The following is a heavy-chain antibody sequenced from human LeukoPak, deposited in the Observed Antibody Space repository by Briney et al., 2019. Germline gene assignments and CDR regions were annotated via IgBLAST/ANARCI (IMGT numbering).Heavy chain of an antibody. J-gene: IGHJ5*02. D-gene: IGHD3-22*01. CDR1: GGSISSGGYY. CDR2: IYYSGST. Sequence: SETLSLTCTVSGGSISSGGYYWSWIRQHPGKGLGWIGYIYYSGSTYYNPSLKSRVTISVDTSKNQFSLKLSSVTAADTAVYYCARENYYDSSGYYYNWFDPWGQGTLVTVSS. CDR3: ARENYYDSSGYYYNWFDP. V-gene: IGHV4-31*03.